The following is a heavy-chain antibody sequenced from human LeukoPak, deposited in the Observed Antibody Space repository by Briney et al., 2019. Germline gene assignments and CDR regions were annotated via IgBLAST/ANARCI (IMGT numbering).Heavy chain of an antibody. Sequence: GGSLRLSCAASTFTFSSYNMNWVRQAPGKGLEWVSSISSSGTYIYYRDSVKGRFTISRDNAENSLYLEMDSLRVEDTAIYYCVRDRGSYRPIDYWGQGTLVTVSS. D-gene: IGHD1-26*01. J-gene: IGHJ4*02. V-gene: IGHV3-21*01. CDR2: ISSSGTYI. CDR3: VRDRGSYRPIDY. CDR1: TFTFSSYN.